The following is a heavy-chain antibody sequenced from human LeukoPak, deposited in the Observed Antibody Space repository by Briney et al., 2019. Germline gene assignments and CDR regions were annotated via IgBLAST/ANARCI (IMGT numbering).Heavy chain of an antibody. CDR3: ARIGYSNWGDALDI. CDR1: GFTFSSYE. CDR2: ISSSGSTI. V-gene: IGHV3-48*03. Sequence: QPGGSLRLSCAASGFTFSSYEMNWVRQAPGKGLEWVSYISSSGSTIYYADSVKGRFTISRDNAKNSLYLQVNSLRADDTAVYYCARIGYSNWGDALDIWGQGTMVTASS. D-gene: IGHD6-13*01. J-gene: IGHJ3*02.